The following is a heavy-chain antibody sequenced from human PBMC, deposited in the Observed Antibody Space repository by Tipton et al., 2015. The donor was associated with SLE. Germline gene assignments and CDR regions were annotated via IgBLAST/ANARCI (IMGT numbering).Heavy chain of an antibody. V-gene: IGHV3-7*03. CDR1: GFTFSSYA. CDR3: ARFLFWSGYFDY. Sequence: SLRLSCAASGFTFSSYAMHWVRQAPGKGLEWVANIKQDGSEKYYVDSVKGRFTISRDNAKNSLYLQMNSLRAEDTAVYYCARFLFWSGYFDYWGQGTLVTVSS. J-gene: IGHJ4*02. CDR2: IKQDGSEK. D-gene: IGHD3-3*01.